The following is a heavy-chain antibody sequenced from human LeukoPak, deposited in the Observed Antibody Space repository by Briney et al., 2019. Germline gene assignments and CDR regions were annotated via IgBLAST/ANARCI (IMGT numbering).Heavy chain of an antibody. J-gene: IGHJ4*02. CDR1: GFTFSSYS. CDR3: ARSYGGLTAPIDY. CDR2: ISSSSSYI. Sequence: PGGSLRLSCAASGFTFSSYSMNWVRQAPGKGLEWVSSISSSSSYIYYADSVKGRFTISRDNAKNSLYLQMNSLRAEDTAVYYCARSYGGLTAPIDYWGQGTLVTVSS. D-gene: IGHD2-21*01. V-gene: IGHV3-21*01.